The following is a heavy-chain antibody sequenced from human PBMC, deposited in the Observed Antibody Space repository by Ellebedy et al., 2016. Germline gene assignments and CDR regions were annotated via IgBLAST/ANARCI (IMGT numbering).Heavy chain of an antibody. J-gene: IGHJ4*02. Sequence: ASVKVSCKASGYTFTSYDINWVRQATGQGLEWMGWMNPNSGNTGYAQKFQGRVTMTRNTSISTAYMELSSLRSEDTAVYYCARGPPYDGSGYYAYWGQGTLVTVSP. CDR2: MNPNSGNT. CDR1: GYTFTSYD. V-gene: IGHV1-8*01. D-gene: IGHD3-22*01. CDR3: ARGPPYDGSGYYAY.